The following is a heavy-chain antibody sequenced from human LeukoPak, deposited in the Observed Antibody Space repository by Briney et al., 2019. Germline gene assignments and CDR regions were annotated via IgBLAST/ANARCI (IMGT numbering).Heavy chain of an antibody. CDR1: GGTFSSYA. CDR3: AREDVDGRSGGSSYYFDY. J-gene: IGHJ4*02. Sequence: ASVKVSCKASGGTFSSYAISWVRQAPGQGLEWMGWISAYNGNTNYAQKLQGRVTMTTDTSTSTAYMELRSLRSDDTAVYYCAREDVDGRSGGSSYYFDYWGQGTLVTVSS. V-gene: IGHV1-18*01. D-gene: IGHD2-15*01. CDR2: ISAYNGNT.